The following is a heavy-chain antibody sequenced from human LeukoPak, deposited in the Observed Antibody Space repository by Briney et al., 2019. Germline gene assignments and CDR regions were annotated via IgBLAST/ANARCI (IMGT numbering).Heavy chain of an antibody. CDR2: TSGSGGST. D-gene: IGHD6-13*01. J-gene: IGHJ4*02. CDR3: AKGGSFRAFDC. Sequence: QPGGSLRLSCAASGFAFSSYAMSWVRHAPRQGLEGVSTTSGSGGSTDYSDSVTGRFTISRDNSKNTLYLQMNSLRADDTALYYCAKGGSFRAFDCWGQGTLVTVSS. CDR1: GFAFSSYA. V-gene: IGHV3-23*01.